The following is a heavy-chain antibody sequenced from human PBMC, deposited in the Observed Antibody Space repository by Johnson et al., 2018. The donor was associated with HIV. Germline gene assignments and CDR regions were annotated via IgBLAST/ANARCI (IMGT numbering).Heavy chain of an antibody. CDR3: AKVGSSYPSTVGNAFDI. CDR1: GFTFSSYA. J-gene: IGHJ3*02. D-gene: IGHD2-2*01. V-gene: IGHV3-23*04. CDR2: ISGSGGSA. Sequence: VQLVESGGGLVQPGGSLRLSCAASGFTFSSYAMSWVRQAPGKGLEWVSAISGSGGSAYYADSVKGRLPISRDTSKNKLDLQMNSLRAEDTALYYCAKVGSSYPSTVGNAFDIWGQGTMVTVSS.